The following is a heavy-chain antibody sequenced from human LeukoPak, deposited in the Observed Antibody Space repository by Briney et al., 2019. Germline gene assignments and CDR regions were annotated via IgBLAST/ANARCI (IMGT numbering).Heavy chain of an antibody. Sequence: SVKVSCKASGGTFSSYAISWVRQAPGQGPEWMGGIIPIFGTANYAQKFQGRVTITADESTSTAYMELSSLRSEDTAVYYCARDGNIVANRAPYYFDYWGQGTLVTVSS. CDR3: ARDGNIVANRAPYYFDY. CDR1: GGTFSSYA. CDR2: IIPIFGTA. J-gene: IGHJ4*02. D-gene: IGHD5-12*01. V-gene: IGHV1-69*13.